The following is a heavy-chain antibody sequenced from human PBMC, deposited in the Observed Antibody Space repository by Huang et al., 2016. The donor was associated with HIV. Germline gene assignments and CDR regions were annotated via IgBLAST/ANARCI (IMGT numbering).Heavy chain of an antibody. CDR1: GGSFSSSFYY. Sequence: QLQLQESGPGLVKPSETLSLTCTVSGGSFSSSFYYWGWIRQPPGKGLEWIGTICYRGSTYCNPSRKGRVTISVDTSKNRFSLKLSSGTAADTAVDYCARHDPDYYGSGSYYNNPIYWGQGTLVTVSS. V-gene: IGHV4-39*01. CDR2: ICYRGST. D-gene: IGHD3-10*01. CDR3: ARHDPDYYGSGSYYNNPIY. J-gene: IGHJ4*02.